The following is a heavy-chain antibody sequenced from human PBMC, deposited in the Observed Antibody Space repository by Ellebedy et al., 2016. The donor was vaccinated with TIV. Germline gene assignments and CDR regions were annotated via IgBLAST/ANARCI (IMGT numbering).Heavy chain of an antibody. Sequence: SETLSLXXTVSGGSISTTSYYWAWIRQPPGKGLEWVGHIYQSGNTYYNPSLKSRVTMSVDTSKHQFSLKMRSVTAADTAVFYCARLPLRYDFWSGLNDFWGPGILVSVSS. D-gene: IGHD3/OR15-3a*01. J-gene: IGHJ4*02. CDR2: IYQSGNT. V-gene: IGHV4-39*01. CDR1: GGSISTTSYY. CDR3: ARLPLRYDFWSGLNDF.